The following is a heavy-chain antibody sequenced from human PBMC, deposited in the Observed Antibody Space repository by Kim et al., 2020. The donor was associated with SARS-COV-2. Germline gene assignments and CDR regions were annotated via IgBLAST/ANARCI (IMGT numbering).Heavy chain of an antibody. D-gene: IGHD3-10*01. Sequence: KGRFTISRDNSKNTLYLQMNSLRAEDTAVYYCAKDSMVRGVIIRRGFFDYWGQGTLVIVSS. CDR3: AKDSMVRGVIIRRGFFDY. J-gene: IGHJ4*02. V-gene: IGHV3-33*06.